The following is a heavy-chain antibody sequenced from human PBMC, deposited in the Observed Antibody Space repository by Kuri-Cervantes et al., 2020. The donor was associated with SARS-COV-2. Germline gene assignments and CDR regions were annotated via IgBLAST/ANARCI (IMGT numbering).Heavy chain of an antibody. D-gene: IGHD6-19*01. V-gene: IGHV3-21*01. CDR1: GFTFSSYS. CDR3: ARTNKQWRGYFDY. Sequence: GESLKISCAASGFTFSSYSMNWVRQAPGKGLEWVSSISSSSSYIYYADSVKGRFTISRDNAKNSLYLQMNSLRAEDTAVYYCARTNKQWRGYFDYWGQGTLVTVSS. CDR2: ISSSSSYI. J-gene: IGHJ4*02.